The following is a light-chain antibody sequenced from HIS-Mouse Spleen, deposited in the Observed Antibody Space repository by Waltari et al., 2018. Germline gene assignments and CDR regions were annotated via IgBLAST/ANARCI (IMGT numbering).Light chain of an antibody. CDR2: DAS. V-gene: IGKV1-33*01. Sequence: DIQMTQSPSSLSASVGDRVTLTCQASQDISNYLNWYQQKPGKAPKLLIYDASNLETRVPSRFSGSGSGTDFTFTISSLQPEDIATYYCQQYDNLPPRAFGGGTKVEIK. CDR3: QQYDNLPPRA. J-gene: IGKJ4*01. CDR1: QDISNY.